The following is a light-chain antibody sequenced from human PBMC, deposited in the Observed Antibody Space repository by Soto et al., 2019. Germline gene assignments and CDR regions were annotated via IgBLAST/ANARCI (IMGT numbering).Light chain of an antibody. CDR2: KAS. J-gene: IGKJ1*01. CDR3: QQYYSLWT. V-gene: IGKV1-5*03. CDR1: QSIRGW. Sequence: DIHMTQSPSTLSASLGDRVTITCRASQSIRGWLAWYQQKPGKAPKLLIYKASSLESGVPSRFSGRGSGTESTLTISSLQPDDFATYYGQQYYSLWTFGKGTKVEIK.